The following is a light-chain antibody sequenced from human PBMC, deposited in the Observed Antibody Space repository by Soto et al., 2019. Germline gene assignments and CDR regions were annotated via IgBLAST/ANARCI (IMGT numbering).Light chain of an antibody. CDR2: SAS. CDR1: QSVSSN. V-gene: IGKV3-15*01. Sequence: EIVMTQSPATLSVSPGERATLSCRASQSVSSNLAWYQQKPGQAPRLLISSASTRATGFPARFSGSGSGTEFTLTISSLESEDFAVYYCQQYNDWPLTFGGGTKVEIK. CDR3: QQYNDWPLT. J-gene: IGKJ4*01.